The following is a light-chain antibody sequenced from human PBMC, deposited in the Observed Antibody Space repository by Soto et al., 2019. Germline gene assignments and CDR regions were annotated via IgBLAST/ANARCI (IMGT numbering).Light chain of an antibody. CDR1: QSVSSSY. Sequence: VLTQSPPILXVSXGECATLSXXXSQSVSSSYLAWYQQKPGQAPRLLIFGASTRAAGIPARFSGSGSGTEFTLTISSLQSEDFAVYYCQQYSNWPLTFGGGTKVDIK. CDR3: QQYSNWPLT. J-gene: IGKJ4*01. V-gene: IGKV3-15*01. CDR2: GAS.